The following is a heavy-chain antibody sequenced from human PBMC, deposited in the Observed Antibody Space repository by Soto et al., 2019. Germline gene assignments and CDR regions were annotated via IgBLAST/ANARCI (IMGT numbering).Heavy chain of an antibody. Sequence: GASVKVSCKASGYTFTSYYMHWVRQAPGQGLEWMGIINPSGGSTSYAQKFQGRVTMTRDTSTSTVYMELSSLRSEDTAVYYCALLLWFGAPKNYYYGMDVWGQGTTVTVSS. CDR3: ALLLWFGAPKNYYYGMDV. D-gene: IGHD3-10*01. CDR2: INPSGGST. CDR1: GYTFTSYY. V-gene: IGHV1-46*03. J-gene: IGHJ6*02.